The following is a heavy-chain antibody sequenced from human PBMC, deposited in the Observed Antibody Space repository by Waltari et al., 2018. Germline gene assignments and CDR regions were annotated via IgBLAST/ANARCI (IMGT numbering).Heavy chain of an antibody. V-gene: IGHV3-21*01. D-gene: IGHD1-26*01. Sequence: EVQLVESGGGLVKPGGSLSLSCAASGFTFSSYSMNWVRQAPGKGLEWVSSISSSSSYIYYADSVKGRFTISRDNAKNSLYLQMNSLRAEDTAVYYCARDLLSYAFDIWGQGTMVTVSS. CDR2: ISSSSSYI. CDR1: GFTFSSYS. J-gene: IGHJ3*02. CDR3: ARDLLSYAFDI.